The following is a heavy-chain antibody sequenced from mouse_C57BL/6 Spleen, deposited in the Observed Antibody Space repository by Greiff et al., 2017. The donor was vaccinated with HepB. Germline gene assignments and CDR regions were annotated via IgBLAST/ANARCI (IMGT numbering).Heavy chain of an antibody. CDR2: IWSGGST. CDR3: ARGGGYDYDEVAY. V-gene: IGHV2-2*01. D-gene: IGHD2-4*01. J-gene: IGHJ3*01. Sequence: QVQLQQSGPGLVQPSQSLSITCTVSGFSLTSYGVHWVRQSPGKGLEWLGVIWSGGSTDYNAAFISRLSISKDNSKSQVFFKMNSLQADDTAIYYCARGGGYDYDEVAYWGQGTLVTVSA. CDR1: GFSLTSYG.